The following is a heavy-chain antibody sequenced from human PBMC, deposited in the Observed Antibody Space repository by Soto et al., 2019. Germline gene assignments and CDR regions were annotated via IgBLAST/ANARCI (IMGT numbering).Heavy chain of an antibody. D-gene: IGHD2-15*01. Sequence: TLSLTRSASCGSITRIYYWNWMRKHPGKGLECIGSIHYCWATDYNQNLKRRITISLDRSKNQFALKLSSVTAADTAVYYCARVRDSFGLDVWGQGTTFT. V-gene: IGHV4-31*03. J-gene: IGHJ6*02. CDR2: IHYCWAT. CDR3: ARVRDSFGLDV. CDR1: CGSITRIYY.